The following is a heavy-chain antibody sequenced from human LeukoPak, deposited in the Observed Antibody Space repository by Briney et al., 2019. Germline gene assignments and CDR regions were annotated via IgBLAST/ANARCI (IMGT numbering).Heavy chain of an antibody. Sequence: NPSETLSLTCTVSGGSISSYYWSWIRQPPGKGLEWIGYIYYSGSTNYNPSLKSRVTISVDTSKNQFSLKLTSVTAADTAVYCCARTKLGENFDYWGQGTLVTVSS. CDR1: GGSISSYY. CDR2: IYYSGST. D-gene: IGHD2/OR15-2a*01. V-gene: IGHV4-59*08. J-gene: IGHJ4*02. CDR3: ARTKLGENFDY.